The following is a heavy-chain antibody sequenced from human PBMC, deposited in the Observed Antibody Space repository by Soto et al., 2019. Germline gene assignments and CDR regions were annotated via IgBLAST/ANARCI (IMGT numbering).Heavy chain of an antibody. CDR1: GYSFTSYW. D-gene: IGHD3-9*01. CDR3: ARVPQLTGYYMYYYYGMDV. V-gene: IGHV5-51*01. Sequence: PGESLKISCKGSGYSFTSYWIGWVRQMPGKGLEWMGIIYPGDSDTRYSPSFQGQVTISADKSISTAYLQWSSLKASDTAMYYCARVPQLTGYYMYYYYGMDVWGQGTTVTSP. J-gene: IGHJ6*02. CDR2: IYPGDSDT.